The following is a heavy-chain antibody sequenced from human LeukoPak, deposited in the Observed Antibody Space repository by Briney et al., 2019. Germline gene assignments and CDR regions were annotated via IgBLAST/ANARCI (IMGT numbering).Heavy chain of an antibody. CDR3: ARGPLGSHPYNWFDP. V-gene: IGHV3-7*01. CDR2: IKQEGSEK. J-gene: IGHJ5*02. D-gene: IGHD3-16*01. CDR1: GFTFSSYW. Sequence: PGGSLRLSCAASGFTFSSYWMSWVRQAPGKELEWVADIKQEGSEKYYVDSVKGRFTISRDNAKNSLYLQMNRLRAEDTAVYYCARGPLGSHPYNWFDPWGQGTLVTVSS.